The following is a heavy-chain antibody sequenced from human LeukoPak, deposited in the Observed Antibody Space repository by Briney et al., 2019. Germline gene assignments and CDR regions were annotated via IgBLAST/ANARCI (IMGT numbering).Heavy chain of an antibody. CDR2: IYYSGST. Sequence: SETLSLTCTVSGVSVSSGNYYWSWIRQPPGKGLDWIGYIYYSGSTNYNPSLKSRVTISVDTSKNQFSFRLSSVTAADTAVYYCARDPSGYFNYWGQGTLATVSS. D-gene: IGHD3-22*01. V-gene: IGHV4-61*01. J-gene: IGHJ4*02. CDR3: ARDPSGYFNY. CDR1: GVSVSSGNYY.